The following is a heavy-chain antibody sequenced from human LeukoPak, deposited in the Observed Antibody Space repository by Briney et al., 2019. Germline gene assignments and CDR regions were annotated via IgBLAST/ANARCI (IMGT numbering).Heavy chain of an antibody. V-gene: IGHV1-69*13. CDR2: IIPIFGTA. J-gene: IGHJ4*02. D-gene: IGHD6-13*01. CDR1: GGTFSSYA. Sequence: ASVKVSCKASGGTFSSYAISWVRQAPGQGLEWMGGIIPIFGTANYAQKFQGRVTITADESTSTAYMELSSLRSEDTAVYYCARGGGRAPRIAAAGLFDYWGQGTLVTVSS. CDR3: ARGGGRAPRIAAAGLFDY.